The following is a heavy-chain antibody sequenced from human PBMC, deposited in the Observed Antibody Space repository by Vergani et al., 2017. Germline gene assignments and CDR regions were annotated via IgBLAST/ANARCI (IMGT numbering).Heavy chain of an antibody. CDR1: GYTFSTYG. Sequence: QVQLVQSGAEVRKPGASVKVSCKASGYTFSTYGITWVRLAPGQGLEWMGWISVYCGDTSYAQKFQGRVTMTTDTSTSTAYMDLRSLRSDDTAVYYCARGEKTGTARYWGQGTLVTVSS. CDR2: ISVYCGDT. V-gene: IGHV1-18*04. J-gene: IGHJ4*02. D-gene: IGHD1-7*01. CDR3: ARGEKTGTARY.